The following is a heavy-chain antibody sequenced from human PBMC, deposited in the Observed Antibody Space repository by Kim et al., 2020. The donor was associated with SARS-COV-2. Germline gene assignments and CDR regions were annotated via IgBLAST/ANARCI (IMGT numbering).Heavy chain of an antibody. CDR1: GYTFTSYG. CDR3: ARDGVCGSYGSGSYTYYYYGMDV. J-gene: IGHJ6*02. V-gene: IGHV1-18*01. CDR2: ISAYNGNT. D-gene: IGHD3-10*01. Sequence: ASVKVSCKASGYTFTSYGISWVRQAPGQGLEWMGWISAYNGNTNYAQKLQGRVTMTTDTSTSTAYMELRSLRSDDTAVYYCARDGVCGSYGSGSYTYYYYGMDVWGQRTTVTVAS.